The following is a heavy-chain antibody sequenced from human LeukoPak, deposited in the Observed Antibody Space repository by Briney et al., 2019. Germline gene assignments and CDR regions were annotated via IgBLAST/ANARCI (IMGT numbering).Heavy chain of an antibody. J-gene: IGHJ4*02. CDR2: ISSSSSYI. V-gene: IGHV3-21*01. CDR3: ARGPMVRTNLFDY. CDR1: GFTFSRYS. Sequence: PGGSLRLSCAASGFTFSRYSMNWVRQAPGKGLEWVSSISSSSSYIYYADSVKGRFTISRDNAKNTLYLQMNSLRAEDTAVYYCARGPMVRTNLFDYWGQGTLVTVSS. D-gene: IGHD3-10*01.